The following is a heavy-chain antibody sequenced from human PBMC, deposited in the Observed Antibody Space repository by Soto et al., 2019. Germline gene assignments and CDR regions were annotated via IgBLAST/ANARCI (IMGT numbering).Heavy chain of an antibody. V-gene: IGHV3-49*03. Sequence: GGSLRLSCTASGFTFGDYAMSWFRQAPGKGLEWVGFIRSKAYGGTTEYAASVKGRFTISRDDSKSIAYLQMNSLKTEDTAVYYCTRVGGYDTTIYYYYYGMDVWGQGTTVTVSS. D-gene: IGHD5-12*01. CDR2: IRSKAYGGTT. CDR3: TRVGGYDTTIYYYYYGMDV. J-gene: IGHJ6*02. CDR1: GFTFGDYA.